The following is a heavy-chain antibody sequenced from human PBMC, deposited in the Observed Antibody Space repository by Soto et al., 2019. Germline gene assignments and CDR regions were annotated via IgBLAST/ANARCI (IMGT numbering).Heavy chain of an antibody. J-gene: IGHJ4*02. CDR3: ARGGGNFDH. CDR1: GFTFSGNW. CDR2: VKQDGSDK. V-gene: IGHV3-7*04. D-gene: IGHD3-16*01. Sequence: EVQLVESGGGLVQPGGSLRLTCEASGFTFSGNWMSWVRQAPGKGLEWVANVKQDGSDKYYVDSVKGRFSISRDNTKNPLYLQMNSLGDEDTAVYYCARGGGNFDHWGQGTLVTVSS.